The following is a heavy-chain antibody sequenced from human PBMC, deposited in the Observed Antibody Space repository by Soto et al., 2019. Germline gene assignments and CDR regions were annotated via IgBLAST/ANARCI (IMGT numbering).Heavy chain of an antibody. V-gene: IGHV3-30-3*01. J-gene: IGHJ6*02. Sequence: GGSLRLSCAASGFTFSSYAMHWVRQAPGKGLEWVAVISYDGSNKYYADSVKGRFTISRDNSKNTLYLQMNSLRAEDTAVYYCARDHSKIFYPYYYYGMDVWGQGTTVTVSS. CDR2: ISYDGSNK. CDR3: ARDHSKIFYPYYYYGMDV. CDR1: GFTFSSYA. D-gene: IGHD3-3*01.